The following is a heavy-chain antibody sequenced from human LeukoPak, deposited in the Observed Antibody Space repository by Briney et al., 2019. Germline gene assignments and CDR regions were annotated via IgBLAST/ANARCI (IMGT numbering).Heavy chain of an antibody. V-gene: IGHV4-39*07. CDR2: IYYSGST. Sequence: PSETLSLTCTVSGGSISSSRYYWGWIRQPPGRGLEWIGSIYYSGSTYYNPSLKSRVTISLDTSKNQFSLNLRSVTAADTAVYYCARQRYPSATQRSRFDYWGQGTLVTVSS. CDR3: ARQRYPSATQRSRFDY. D-gene: IGHD6-13*01. J-gene: IGHJ4*02. CDR1: GGSISSSRYY.